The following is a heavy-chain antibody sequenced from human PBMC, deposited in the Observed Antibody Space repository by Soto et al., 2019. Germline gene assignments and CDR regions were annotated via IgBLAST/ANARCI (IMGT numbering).Heavy chain of an antibody. V-gene: IGHV2-5*02. D-gene: IGHD4-4*01. CDR3: ALRDYNDNSFKY. J-gene: IGHJ4*02. CDR1: GFSLSTSGVG. CDR2: IYWDDDK. Sequence: QITLKESGPTLVKPTQTLTLTCTFSGFSLSTSGVGVGWILQPPGKALEWLAVIYWDDDKRYRPSLQSRLTITKDTSKNQVVLTMTNMDPVDTSTYFCALRDYNDNSFKYWGQGTLVSVSS.